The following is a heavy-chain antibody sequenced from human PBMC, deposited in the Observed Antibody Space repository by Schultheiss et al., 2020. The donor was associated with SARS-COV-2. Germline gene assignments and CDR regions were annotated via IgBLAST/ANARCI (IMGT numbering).Heavy chain of an antibody. CDR2: ISGSGGST. J-gene: IGHJ4*02. CDR1: GFTFSSYW. V-gene: IGHV3-23*01. Sequence: GGSLRLSCAASGFTFSSYWMHWVRQAPGKGLEWVSAISGSGGSTYYADSVKGRFTISRDNSKNTLYLQMNSLRAEDTAVYYCARGRRSLLDYWGQGTLVTVSS. D-gene: IGHD3-10*01. CDR3: ARGRRSLLDY.